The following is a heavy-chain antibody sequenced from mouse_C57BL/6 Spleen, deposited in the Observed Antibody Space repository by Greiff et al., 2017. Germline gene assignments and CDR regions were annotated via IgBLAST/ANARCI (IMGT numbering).Heavy chain of an antibody. D-gene: IGHD3-1*01. CDR3: ARWGTTGSHWYFDV. CDR1: GYTFTSYW. V-gene: IGHV1-64*01. J-gene: IGHJ1*03. CDR2: IHPNSGST. Sequence: QVQLQQPGAELVKPGASVKLSCKASGYTFTSYWMHWVKQRPGQGLEWIGMIHPNSGSTNYNEKFKSKATLTVDKSSSTAYMQLSSLTSENSAVYYGARWGTTGSHWYFDVWGTGTTVTVSS.